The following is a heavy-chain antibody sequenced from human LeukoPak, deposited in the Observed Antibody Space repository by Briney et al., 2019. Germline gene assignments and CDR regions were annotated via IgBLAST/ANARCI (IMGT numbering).Heavy chain of an antibody. CDR3: ARSNTAMVSGGLV. CDR2: IYPGDSDA. CDR1: GYSFTSYW. D-gene: IGHD5-18*01. J-gene: IGHJ4*02. V-gene: IGHV5-51*01. Sequence: GESLKISCKGSGYSFTSYWIGWVRQMPGKGLEWMGIIYPGDSDARYSPSFQGQVTISADKSISTAYLQWSSLKASDTAMYYCARSNTAMVSGGLVWGQGTLVTVSS.